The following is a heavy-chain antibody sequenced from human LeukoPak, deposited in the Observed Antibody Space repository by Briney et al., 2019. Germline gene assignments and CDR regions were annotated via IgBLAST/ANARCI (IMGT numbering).Heavy chain of an antibody. CDR2: IIPIFGIA. J-gene: IGHJ4*02. D-gene: IGHD3-22*01. V-gene: IGHV1-69*04. Sequence: SVKVSCKASGGTFSSYAISWVRQAPGQGLEWMERIIPIFGIANYAQKFQGRVTITADKSTSTAYMELSSLRSEDTAVYYCVRGNYYDSSGTFDYWGQGTLVTVSS. CDR3: VRGNYYDSSGTFDY. CDR1: GGTFSSYA.